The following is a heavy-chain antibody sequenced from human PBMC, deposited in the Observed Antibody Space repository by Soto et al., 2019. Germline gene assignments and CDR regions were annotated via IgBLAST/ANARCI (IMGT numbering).Heavy chain of an antibody. D-gene: IGHD2-15*01. V-gene: IGHV3-30-3*01. CDR2: ISYDGTNK. Sequence: GGSLRLSCAASGFPFSSYAMHWVRQAPGKGLEWVAVISYDGTNKYYADSVKGRFTISRDNSKNTLYLQMNSLRAEDTAVYYCARDVGYCSGGSCYLYYYGMDVWGQGTTVTVSS. J-gene: IGHJ6*02. CDR3: ARDVGYCSGGSCYLYYYGMDV. CDR1: GFPFSSYA.